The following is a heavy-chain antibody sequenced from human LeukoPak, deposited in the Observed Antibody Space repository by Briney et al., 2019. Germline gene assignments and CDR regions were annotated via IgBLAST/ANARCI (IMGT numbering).Heavy chain of an antibody. D-gene: IGHD4-17*01. V-gene: IGHV5-51*01. CDR2: INPSDSDN. CDR1: GYSFTNYW. CDR3: ARQGTTVTHEGAFDI. J-gene: IGHJ3*02. Sequence: GESLKISCKGSGYSFTNYWIGWVRQLPGKGLEWMGIINPSDSDNRYSPSFQGQVNISAHKSTSTPYLQWSSLKASDTAMYYCARQGTTVTHEGAFDIWGQGTMVPVS.